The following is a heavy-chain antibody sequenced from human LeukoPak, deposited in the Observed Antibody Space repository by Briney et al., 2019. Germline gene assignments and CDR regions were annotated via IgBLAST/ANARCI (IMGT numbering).Heavy chain of an antibody. V-gene: IGHV4-4*07. J-gene: IGHJ4*02. D-gene: IGHD2-2*01. CDR2: IYTSGST. CDR1: GGSISSYY. CDR3: ARDGGIYCSSTSCYVDY. Sequence: SETLSLTCTVSGGSISSYYWSWIRQPAGKGPEWIGRIYTSGSTNYNPSLKSRVTMSVDTSKNQFSLKLSSVTAADTAVYYCARDGGIYCSSTSCYVDYWGQGTLITVSS.